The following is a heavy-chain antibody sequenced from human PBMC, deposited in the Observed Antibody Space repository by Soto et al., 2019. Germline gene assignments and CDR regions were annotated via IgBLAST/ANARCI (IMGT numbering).Heavy chain of an antibody. D-gene: IGHD2-2*01. CDR2: SIPIFGTA. CDR1: GGTFSSYA. V-gene: IGHV1-69*06. CDR3: ARIGGKGVPAAMNWFDP. Sequence: QVQLVQSGAEVKKPGSSVKVSCKASGGTFSSYAISWVRQAPGQGLEWMGGSIPIFGTANYAQKFQGRVTITADKSTSTAYMELSSLRSEDTAVYYCARIGGKGVPAAMNWFDPWGQGTLVTVSS. J-gene: IGHJ5*02.